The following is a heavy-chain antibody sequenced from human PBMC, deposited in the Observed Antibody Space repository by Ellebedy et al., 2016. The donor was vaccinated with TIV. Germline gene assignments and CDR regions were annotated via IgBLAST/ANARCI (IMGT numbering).Heavy chain of an antibody. Sequence: AASVKVSCKASGYTFTGYYMYWVRQAPGQGLEWMGWINPETGDTTYAQEFRGRVTMTTDTSITTAYMELTRLTSDDTAVYYCARPPRGQTLGNDWFDFWGQGTLVTVSP. D-gene: IGHD1-1*01. J-gene: IGHJ5*01. CDR2: INPETGDT. CDR1: GYTFTGYY. V-gene: IGHV1-2*02. CDR3: ARPPRGQTLGNDWFDF.